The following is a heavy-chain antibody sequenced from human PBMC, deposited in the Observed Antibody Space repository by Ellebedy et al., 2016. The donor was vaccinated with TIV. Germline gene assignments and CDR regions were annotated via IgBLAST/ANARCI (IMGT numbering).Heavy chain of an antibody. Sequence: GGSLTLSXAASGFTFSSYSMPWVRQAPGKGLEWVAVISYDGSNKYYADSVKGRFTISRDNSKNTLYLQMNSLRAEDTAVYYCARGAVLVGANQGFDYWGQGTLVTVSS. CDR2: ISYDGSNK. CDR1: GFTFSSYS. J-gene: IGHJ4*02. D-gene: IGHD1-26*01. V-gene: IGHV3-30*14. CDR3: ARGAVLVGANQGFDY.